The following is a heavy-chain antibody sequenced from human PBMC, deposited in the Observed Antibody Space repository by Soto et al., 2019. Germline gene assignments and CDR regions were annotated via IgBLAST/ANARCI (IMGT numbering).Heavy chain of an antibody. CDR2: IIPILGIA. Sequence: SVKVSCKASGGTFSSYTISWVRQAPGQGLEWMGRIIPILGIANYAQKFQGRVTITADKSTSTAYMELSSLRSEDTAVYYCARIYCSGGSCPQLFDYRGQRSSVTVSS. V-gene: IGHV1-69*02. J-gene: IGHJ4*02. D-gene: IGHD2-15*01. CDR3: ARIYCSGGSCPQLFDY. CDR1: GGTFSSYT.